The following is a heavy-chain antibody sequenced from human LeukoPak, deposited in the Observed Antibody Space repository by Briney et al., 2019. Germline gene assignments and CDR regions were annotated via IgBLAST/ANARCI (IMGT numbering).Heavy chain of an antibody. D-gene: IGHD3-22*01. J-gene: IGHJ3*02. Sequence: PSETLSLTCTVSGGSISSSSYYWGWIRQPPGKGLEWIGSIYYSGSTYYNPSLKSRVTISVDTSKNQFSLKLSSVTAADTAVYYCARPHDDSSAFDALDIWGQGTMVTVSS. V-gene: IGHV4-39*01. CDR1: GGSISSSSYY. CDR2: IYYSGST. CDR3: ARPHDDSSAFDALDI.